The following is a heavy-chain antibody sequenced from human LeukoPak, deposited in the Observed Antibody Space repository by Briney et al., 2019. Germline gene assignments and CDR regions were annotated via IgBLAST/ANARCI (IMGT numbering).Heavy chain of an antibody. CDR2: INPSGGST. V-gene: IGHV1-46*01. Sequence: ASVKVSCKASGYTFTSYYMHWVRQAPGQGLEWTGIINPSGGSTSYAQKFQGRVTMTRDTSTSTVYMELSSLRSEDTAVYYCARDETPATGSLPGDYWGQGTLVTVSS. CDR3: ARDETPATGSLPGDY. CDR1: GYTFTSYY. D-gene: IGHD2-2*01. J-gene: IGHJ4*02.